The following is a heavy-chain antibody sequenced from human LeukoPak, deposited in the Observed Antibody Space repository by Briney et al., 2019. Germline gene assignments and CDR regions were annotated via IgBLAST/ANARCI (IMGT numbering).Heavy chain of an antibody. CDR3: ASGIATWVY. Sequence: SETLSLTCTVSGGSISSSSYYWGWIRQPPGKGLEWIGSINYSGSTYYNSSLKSRVTISVDTSKNQFSLKLNSVTAADTAVYYCASGIATWVYWGQGTLVTVSS. V-gene: IGHV4-39*01. CDR2: INYSGST. CDR1: GGSISSSSYY. D-gene: IGHD6-13*01. J-gene: IGHJ4*02.